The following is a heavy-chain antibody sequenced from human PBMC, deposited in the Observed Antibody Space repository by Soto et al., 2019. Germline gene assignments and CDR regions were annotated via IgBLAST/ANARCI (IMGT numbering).Heavy chain of an antibody. V-gene: IGHV4-59*08. CDR2: IYYSGST. J-gene: IGHJ6*03. CDR3: ARHGGPEGAGSYHYYYCMDV. CDR1: GGSISSYY. D-gene: IGHD3-10*01. Sequence: QVQLQESGPGLVKPSETLSLTCTVSGGSISSYYWSWIRQPPGKGLQWLGYIYYSGSTNYNPSLKSRVTISVHTCKDQFSLKLSSVTAEDTAVYYCARHGGPEGAGSYHYYYCMDVWCKGSTVTASS.